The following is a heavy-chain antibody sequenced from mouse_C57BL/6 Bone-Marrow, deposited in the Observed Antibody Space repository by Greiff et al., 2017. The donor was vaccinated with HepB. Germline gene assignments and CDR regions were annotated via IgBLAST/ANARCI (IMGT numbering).Heavy chain of an antibody. CDR1: GYAFSSYW. Sequence: QVQLQHSGAELVKPGASVKISCKASGYAFSSYWMNWVKQRPGKGLEWIGQIYPGDGDTNYNGKFKGKATLTADKSSSTAYMQLSSLTSEDSAVYFCARRLGTTVVAHFDYWGQGTTLTVSS. CDR3: ARRLGTTVVAHFDY. V-gene: IGHV1-80*01. D-gene: IGHD1-1*01. CDR2: IYPGDGDT. J-gene: IGHJ2*01.